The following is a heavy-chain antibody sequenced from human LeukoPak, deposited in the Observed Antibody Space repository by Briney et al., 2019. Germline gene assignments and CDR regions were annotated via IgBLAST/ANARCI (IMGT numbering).Heavy chain of an antibody. CDR3: ARVGVVPAAMRYYYYYMDV. Sequence: PSETLSLTCTVSGDSISSYYWSWIRQPPGKGLEWIGYIYYSGSTNYNPSLKSRVTISVDTSKNQFSLKLSSVTAADTAVYYCARVGVVPAAMRYYYYYMDVWGKGTTVTVSS. J-gene: IGHJ6*03. CDR1: GDSISSYY. D-gene: IGHD2-2*01. V-gene: IGHV4-59*01. CDR2: IYYSGST.